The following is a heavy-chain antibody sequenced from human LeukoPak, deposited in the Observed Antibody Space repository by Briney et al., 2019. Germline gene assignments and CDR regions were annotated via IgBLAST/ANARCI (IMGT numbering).Heavy chain of an antibody. V-gene: IGHV4-59*08. CDR1: GGSISSYY. D-gene: IGHD6-19*01. CDR2: IYYSGST. J-gene: IGHJ5*02. CDR3: ARQWLVGRNNWFDP. Sequence: SETLSLTCTVSGGSISSYYWSWIRQPPGKGLERIGYIYYSGSTNYNPSLKSRVTISVDTSKNQFSLKLSSVTAADTAVYYCARQWLVGRNNWFDPWGQGTLVTVSS.